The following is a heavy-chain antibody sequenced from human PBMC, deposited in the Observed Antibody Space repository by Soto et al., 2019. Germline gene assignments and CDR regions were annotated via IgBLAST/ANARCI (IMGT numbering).Heavy chain of an antibody. CDR2: ISWHSGSI. CDR3: AKAEGYCSGGSCQSWYFDL. CDR1: GFTFDDYA. D-gene: IGHD2-15*01. J-gene: IGHJ2*01. Sequence: EVQLVESGGGLVQPGRSLRLSCAASGFTFDDYAMQWVRQAPGKGLEWFSGISWHSGSIGYADSVNGRFTISRDNAKNSLYLQMNSLRAEDTALYYCAKAEGYCSGGSCQSWYFDLWGRGTLVTVSS. V-gene: IGHV3-9*01.